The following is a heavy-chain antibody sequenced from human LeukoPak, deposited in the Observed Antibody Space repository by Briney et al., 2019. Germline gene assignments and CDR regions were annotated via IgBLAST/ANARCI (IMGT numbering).Heavy chain of an antibody. Sequence: ASVKVSCKASGYIFTRYGISWVRQAPGQGLEWMGWITAYNSGDTKYAQELQGRITMTTDTSTSTAYMELRSLTSDDTAVYYCARAIAAAGTKLTPDYWGQGTLVTVSS. D-gene: IGHD6-13*01. V-gene: IGHV1-18*01. J-gene: IGHJ4*02. CDR1: GYIFTRYG. CDR2: ITAYNSGDT. CDR3: ARAIAAAGTKLTPDY.